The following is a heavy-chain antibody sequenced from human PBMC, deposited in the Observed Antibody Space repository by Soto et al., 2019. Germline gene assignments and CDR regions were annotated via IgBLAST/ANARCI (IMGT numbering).Heavy chain of an antibody. CDR1: GYSFYNYW. V-gene: IGHV5-51*01. CDR2: IYGGDSDT. Sequence: LKISCKGSGYSFYNYWIGWVRQTPGKGLEWMGIIYGGDSDTRYSPSFQGQVILSADKSLSTAYLQWTSLEASDTAVYYCARSLYAGYCSSTSCSTTYFYFYYPVDVWGQGTTVTVSS. J-gene: IGHJ6*02. CDR3: ARSLYAGYCSSTSCSTTYFYFYYPVDV. D-gene: IGHD2-2*01.